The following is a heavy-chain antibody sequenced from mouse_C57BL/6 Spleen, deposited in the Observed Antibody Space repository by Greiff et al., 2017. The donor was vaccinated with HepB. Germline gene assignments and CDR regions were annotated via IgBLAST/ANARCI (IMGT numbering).Heavy chain of an antibody. Sequence: VKLMESGPELVKPGASVKISCKASGYAFSSSWMNWVKQRPGKGLEWIGRIYPGDGDTNYNGKFKGKATLTADKSSSTAYMQLSSLTSEDSAVYFCARWSYYYAMDYWGQGTSVTVSS. CDR2: IYPGDGDT. V-gene: IGHV1-82*01. CDR3: ARWSYYYAMDY. CDR1: GYAFSSSW. J-gene: IGHJ4*01.